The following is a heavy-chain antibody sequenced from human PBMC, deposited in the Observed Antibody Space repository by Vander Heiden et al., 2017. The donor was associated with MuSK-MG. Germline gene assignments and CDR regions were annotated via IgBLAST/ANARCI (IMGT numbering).Heavy chain of an antibody. D-gene: IGHD1-26*01. J-gene: IGHJ4*02. CDR2: INQDGSES. V-gene: IGHV3-7*01. Sequence: EVQLVESGGGLVQPGGSLRLSCGASGFTFSSHWMSWVRKAPGKGLEWVANINQDGSESHYVDSVKGRFTISRDNAKNSLYLQVSSLRAEDTAVYYCARGWESIYAVYYFDYWGQGTLVTVSS. CDR1: GFTFSSHW. CDR3: ARGWESIYAVYYFDY.